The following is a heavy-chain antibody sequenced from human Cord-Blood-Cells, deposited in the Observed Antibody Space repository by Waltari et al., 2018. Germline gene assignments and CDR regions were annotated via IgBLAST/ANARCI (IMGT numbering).Heavy chain of an antibody. CDR3: ARGGPYSSSAFDY. V-gene: IGHV4-38-2*02. CDR2: IYHSGST. Sequence: QVQLQESGPGLVKPSETLSLTCTVSGYSISSGYYWGWIRQPPGKGLEWIGSIYHSGSTTNNPSLKRRVTISVDTSKTQFSLKLSSVTAADTAVYYCARGGPYSSSAFDYWGQGTLVTVSS. CDR1: GYSISSGYY. D-gene: IGHD6-6*01. J-gene: IGHJ4*02.